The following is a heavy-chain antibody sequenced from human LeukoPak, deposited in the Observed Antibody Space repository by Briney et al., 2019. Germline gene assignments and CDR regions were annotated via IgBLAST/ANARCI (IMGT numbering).Heavy chain of an antibody. CDR1: GFTVSSNY. J-gene: IGHJ3*02. CDR2: IYSGGST. Sequence: GGSLRLSCAASGFTVSSNYMSWVRQAPGKGLEWVSIIYSGGSTYYADSVKGRFTISRDNSKNTLYLQMNSLRAEDTAVYYCARDTGYDAFDIWGQGTMVTVSS. CDR3: ARDTGYDAFDI. V-gene: IGHV3-66*01. D-gene: IGHD1-1*01.